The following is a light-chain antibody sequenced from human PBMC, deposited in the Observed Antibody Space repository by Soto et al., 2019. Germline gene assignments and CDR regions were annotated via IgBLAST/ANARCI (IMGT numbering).Light chain of an antibody. J-gene: IGLJ3*02. CDR3: QSYDSSWV. CDR2: GNS. V-gene: IGLV1-40*01. Sequence: QSVLTQPPSVSGAPGQRVTISCTGSSSNIGAGYDVHWYQQLPGTAPKLLIYGNSNRPSGVPDRFSGSKSGTSASLAITGLQAEDEADYYCQSYDSSWVFGGVTKLTVL. CDR1: SSNIGAGYD.